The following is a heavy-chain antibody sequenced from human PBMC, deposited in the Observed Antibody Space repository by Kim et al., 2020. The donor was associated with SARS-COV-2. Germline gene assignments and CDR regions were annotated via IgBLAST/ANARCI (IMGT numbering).Heavy chain of an antibody. CDR1: GYSFSNYW. J-gene: IGHJ4*01. Sequence: GESLKISCKGSGYSFSNYWIGWVRQMPGKGLEWMGIINPGDSDTRYSPSFQGQVTMSVDKSIRTAYLHWSSLKASDTATYYCARRHLILLGAGTQHFDYW. D-gene: IGHD2-15*01. CDR3: ARRHLILLGAGTQHFDY. V-gene: IGHV5-51*01. CDR2: INPGDSDT.